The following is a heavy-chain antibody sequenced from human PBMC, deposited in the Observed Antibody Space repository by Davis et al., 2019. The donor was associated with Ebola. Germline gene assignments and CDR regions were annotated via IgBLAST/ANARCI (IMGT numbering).Heavy chain of an antibody. CDR2: IKQDGSEK. D-gene: IGHD1-26*01. J-gene: IGHJ4*02. CDR1: GFTFSSYW. V-gene: IGHV3-7*03. CDR3: AREAWELPGDY. Sequence: GESLKISCAASGFTFSSYWMSWVRQAPGKGLEWVANIKQDGSEKYYVDSVKGRFTISSDNAKNSLYLQMNSLRAEDTAVYYCAREAWELPGDYWGQGTLVTVSS.